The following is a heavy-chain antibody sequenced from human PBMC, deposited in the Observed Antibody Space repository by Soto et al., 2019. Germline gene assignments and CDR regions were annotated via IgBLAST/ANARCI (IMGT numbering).Heavy chain of an antibody. CDR1: GYTFTSYY. V-gene: IGHV1-46*01. CDR2: INPSGGGT. Sequence: GSSVKVSCKASGYTFTSYYMHWVRQAPGQGLEWMGIINPSGGGTSYAQKFQGRVTMTRDTSTSTVYMELSSLRSEDTAVYYCARRGRVAVAHRPTDYYYVIDFWGQGSSVTGSS. J-gene: IGHJ6*02. CDR3: ARRGRVAVAHRPTDYYYVIDF. D-gene: IGHD6-19*01.